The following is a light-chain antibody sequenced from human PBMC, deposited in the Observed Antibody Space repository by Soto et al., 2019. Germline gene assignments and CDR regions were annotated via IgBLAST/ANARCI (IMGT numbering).Light chain of an antibody. Sequence: QSVLTQPPSVSGTPGQRVTISCSGSSSNIGSNNVNWYQQLPGTAPKLLIYTNNLRPSGVPDRFSGSKSGTSASLAISGLQSEDEADYYCAAWDDSLNGSVFGTGTKLTVL. CDR1: SSNIGSNN. J-gene: IGLJ1*01. CDR3: AAWDDSLNGSV. CDR2: TNN. V-gene: IGLV1-44*01.